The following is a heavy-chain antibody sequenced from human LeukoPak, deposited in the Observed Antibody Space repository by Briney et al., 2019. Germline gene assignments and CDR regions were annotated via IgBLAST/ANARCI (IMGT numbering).Heavy chain of an antibody. CDR1: GDSVTSHAYY. Sequence: SETLSLTCTVSGDSVTSHAYYWNWLRQPAGKELEWIGRVFRSGETYYNPSLKSRVTISVDTSKNQFSLKVNSVTAADTSVYYCASKSSGYYWGVFDYWGQGALVTVSS. V-gene: IGHV4-61*02. CDR2: VFRSGET. CDR3: ASKSSGYYWGVFDY. D-gene: IGHD3-22*01. J-gene: IGHJ4*02.